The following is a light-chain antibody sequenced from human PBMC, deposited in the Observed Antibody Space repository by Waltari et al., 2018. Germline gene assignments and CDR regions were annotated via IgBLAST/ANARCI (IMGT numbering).Light chain of an antibody. CDR1: SSDVGGYNF. CDR2: NVN. V-gene: IGLV2-11*01. CDR3: CSYAGPYSV. Sequence: QSALTHPRSLSQSSGQSVPISCPRTSSDVGGYNFVSWYQHRPGNSPKLMVFNVNERPSGVPDRFSGSKSGNTASLTISGLRAEDEAEYYCCSYAGPYSVFGGGTKLTVL. J-gene: IGLJ2*01.